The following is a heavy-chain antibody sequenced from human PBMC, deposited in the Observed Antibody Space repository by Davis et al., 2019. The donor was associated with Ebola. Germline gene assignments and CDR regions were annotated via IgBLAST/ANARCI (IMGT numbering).Heavy chain of an antibody. Sequence: MPSETLSLTCTVSGGSISSSSYYWGWIRQPPGKGLEWIGSIYYSGSTYYNPSLKSRVTISVDTSKNQFSLKLSSVTAADTAVYYCARLGWGGYLIDYWGQGTLVTVSS. CDR2: IYYSGST. V-gene: IGHV4-39*01. J-gene: IGHJ4*02. CDR3: ARLGWGGYLIDY. D-gene: IGHD3-3*01. CDR1: GGSISSSSYY.